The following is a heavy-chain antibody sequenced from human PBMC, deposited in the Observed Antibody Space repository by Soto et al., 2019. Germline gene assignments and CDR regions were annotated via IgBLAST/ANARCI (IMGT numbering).Heavy chain of an antibody. CDR2: ISGSGGST. CDR3: AKEIVGAPYYFDY. D-gene: IGHD1-26*01. J-gene: IGHJ4*02. V-gene: IGHV3-23*01. Sequence: VGSLRLSCAASGFTFSSYAMSWVRQAPGKGLEWVSAISGSGGSTYYANSVKGRFTISRDNSKNTLYLQMNSLRAEDTAVYYCAKEIVGAPYYFDYWGQGTLVTVSS. CDR1: GFTFSSYA.